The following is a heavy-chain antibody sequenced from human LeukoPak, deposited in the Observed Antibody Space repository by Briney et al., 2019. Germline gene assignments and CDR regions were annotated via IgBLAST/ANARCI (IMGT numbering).Heavy chain of an antibody. CDR2: IYHSGST. D-gene: IGHD6-19*01. CDR3: ARNGGDSGWGNWFDP. CDR1: GGSISSGGYY. Sequence: SQTLSLTCTVSGGSISSGGYYWSWIRQPPGKGLEWIGYIYHSGSTYYNPSLKSRVTISVDRSKNQFPLKLSSVTAADTAVYYCARNGGDSGWGNWFDPWGQGTLVTVSS. V-gene: IGHV4-30-2*01. J-gene: IGHJ5*02.